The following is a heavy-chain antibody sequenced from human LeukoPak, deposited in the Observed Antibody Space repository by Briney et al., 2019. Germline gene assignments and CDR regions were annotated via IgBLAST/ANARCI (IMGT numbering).Heavy chain of an antibody. CDR3: ARATVTIADGFDY. Sequence: PPETLSLTCTVSGGSISSYYWSWIRQPPGKGLGWIGYIYYSGSTNYNPSLKSRVTISVDTSKNQFSLKLSSVTAADTAVYYCARATVTIADGFDYWGQGTLVTVSS. V-gene: IGHV4-59*08. D-gene: IGHD4-17*01. J-gene: IGHJ4*02. CDR1: GGSISSYY. CDR2: IYYSGST.